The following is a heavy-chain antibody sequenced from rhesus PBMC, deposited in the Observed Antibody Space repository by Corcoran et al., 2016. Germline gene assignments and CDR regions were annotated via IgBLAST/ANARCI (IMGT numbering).Heavy chain of an antibody. CDR1: GFSLSSSGLG. CDR2: IYWDDVK. V-gene: IGHV2S1*01. D-gene: IGHD6-13*01. CDR3: ARVPGYSTWSWIDY. J-gene: IGHJ4*01. Sequence: QVTLKESGPALVKPTQPLTLTCTFSGFSLSSSGLGVAWLRPPPGQALEWLASIYWDDVKYYSTSLKSRLTISKDASKNQVVLTMTNMDPVDTATYYCARVPGYSTWSWIDYWGQGVLVTVSS.